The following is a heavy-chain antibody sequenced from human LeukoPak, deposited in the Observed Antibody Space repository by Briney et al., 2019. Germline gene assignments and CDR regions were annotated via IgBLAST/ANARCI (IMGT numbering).Heavy chain of an antibody. V-gene: IGHV1-69*05. Sequence: SVKVSCKASGGTFSSYAIIWVRQAPGQGLEWMGRIIPIFGTANYAQKFQGRVTITTDESTSTAYMELSSLRSEDTAVYYCARDMSIAARSVAFDIWGQGTMVTVSS. CDR3: ARDMSIAARSVAFDI. CDR2: IIPIFGTA. J-gene: IGHJ3*02. D-gene: IGHD6-6*01. CDR1: GGTFSSYA.